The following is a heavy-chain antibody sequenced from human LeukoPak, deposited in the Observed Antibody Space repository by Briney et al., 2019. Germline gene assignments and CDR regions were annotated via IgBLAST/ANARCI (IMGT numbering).Heavy chain of an antibody. V-gene: IGHV1-3*01. Sequence: ASVKVSCKASGYTFTSYAMHWVRQAPGQRLEWMGWINAGNGNTKYSQKLQGRVTITRDTSASTAYMELSSLRSEDTAVYYCARGAGLRMVRGVAPFDYWGQGTLVTVSS. D-gene: IGHD3-10*01. J-gene: IGHJ4*02. CDR3: ARGAGLRMVRGVAPFDY. CDR1: GYTFTSYA. CDR2: INAGNGNT.